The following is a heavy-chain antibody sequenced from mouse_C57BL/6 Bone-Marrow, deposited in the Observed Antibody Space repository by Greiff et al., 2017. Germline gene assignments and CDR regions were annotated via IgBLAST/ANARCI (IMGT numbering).Heavy chain of an antibody. CDR1: GYTFTSYW. CDR2: INPSNGGT. V-gene: IGHV1-53*01. D-gene: IGHD1-1*01. Sequence: ASGYTFTSYWMHWVKQRPGQGLEWIGNINPSNGGTNYNEKFKSKATLTVDKSSSTAYMQLRSLTSEDYAVYYCARDTTVVATNWYFDVWGTGTTVTVSS. CDR3: ARDTTVVATNWYFDV. J-gene: IGHJ1*03.